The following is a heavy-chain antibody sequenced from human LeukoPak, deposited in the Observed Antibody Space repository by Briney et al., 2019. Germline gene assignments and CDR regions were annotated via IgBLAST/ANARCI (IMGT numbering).Heavy chain of an antibody. V-gene: IGHV3-30-3*01. CDR2: ISYDGSNK. Sequence: GGSLRLSCAASGFTFSSYAMHWVRQAPGKGLEWVAVISYDGSNKYCADSVKGRFTISRDNSKNTLYLQMNSLRAEDTAVYYCARASYQFNYFDYWGQGTLVTVSS. J-gene: IGHJ4*02. D-gene: IGHD2-2*01. CDR3: ARASYQFNYFDY. CDR1: GFTFSSYA.